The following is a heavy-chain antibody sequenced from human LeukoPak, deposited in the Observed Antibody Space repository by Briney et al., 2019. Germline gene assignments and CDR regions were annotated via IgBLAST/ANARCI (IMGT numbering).Heavy chain of an antibody. CDR1: GGSISSGGYY. CDR3: ARAGDHNWFDP. Sequence: SETLSLTCTVSGGSISSGGYYWSWLRQHPGKGLEWIGYIYYSGSTYYNPSLKSRVTISVDTSKNQFSLKLSSVTAADTAVYYCARAGDHNWFDPWGQGTLVTVSS. D-gene: IGHD3-10*01. J-gene: IGHJ5*02. CDR2: IYYSGST. V-gene: IGHV4-31*03.